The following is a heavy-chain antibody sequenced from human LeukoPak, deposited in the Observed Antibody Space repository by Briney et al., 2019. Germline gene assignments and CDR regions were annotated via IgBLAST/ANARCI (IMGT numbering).Heavy chain of an antibody. D-gene: IGHD3-22*01. V-gene: IGHV3-30-3*01. Sequence: GGSLRLSCAASGFTFSSYAMHWVRQAPGKGLEWVAVISYDGSNKYYADSVKGRFTISRDNSKNTLYLQMNSLRAEDTAVYYCARAYYAYDSSGYSSGGWGQGTLVTVSS. CDR2: ISYDGSNK. J-gene: IGHJ4*02. CDR1: GFTFSSYA. CDR3: ARAYYAYDSSGYSSGG.